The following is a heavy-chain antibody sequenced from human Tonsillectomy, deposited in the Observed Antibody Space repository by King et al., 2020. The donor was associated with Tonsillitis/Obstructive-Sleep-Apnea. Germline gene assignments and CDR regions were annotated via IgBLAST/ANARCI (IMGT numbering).Heavy chain of an antibody. D-gene: IGHD3-10*01. Sequence: VQLVESGGGLVQPGGSLRLSCAASGFIFSGYWMHWARQAPGKGLVWVSRINSDGTSTSYADSGKGRFTISRDNAKNKLYLKMDSLRADDTALYYCARPYYSSSGSYRYWGQGTLVTVSS. CDR3: ARPYYSSSGSYRY. CDR2: INSDGTST. V-gene: IGHV3-74*01. CDR1: GFIFSGYW. J-gene: IGHJ4*02.